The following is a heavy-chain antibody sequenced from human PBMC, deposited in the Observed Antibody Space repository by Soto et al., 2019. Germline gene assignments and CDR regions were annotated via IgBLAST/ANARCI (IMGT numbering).Heavy chain of an antibody. CDR2: ISDSAGST. D-gene: IGHD6-19*01. CDR1: GFSFSTFA. Sequence: EVQLLESGGGLVQPGGSLRLSCAASGFSFSTFAMSWVRQAPGKGLEWVSTISDSAGSTYYADSVKRRFTISRDNSKNTLYMQMGSLRGEDTAVYYGAKGGEQWTHNNCFDPWGQGTLVTVSS. J-gene: IGHJ5*02. CDR3: AKGGEQWTHNNCFDP. V-gene: IGHV3-23*01.